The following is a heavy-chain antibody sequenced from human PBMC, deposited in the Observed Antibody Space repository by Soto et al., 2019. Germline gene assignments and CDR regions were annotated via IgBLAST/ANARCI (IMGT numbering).Heavy chain of an antibody. J-gene: IGHJ6*02. Sequence: ASVKVSCKASGYTFTSYGISWVRQAPGQGLEWMGWISAYNGNTNYAQKLQGRVTMTTDTSTSTAYMELRSLRSDDTAVYYCARGHDYSIYYYYYYGMDVWGQGTTVTVSS. V-gene: IGHV1-18*01. CDR2: ISAYNGNT. D-gene: IGHD4-4*01. CDR3: ARGHDYSIYYYYYYGMDV. CDR1: GYTFTSYG.